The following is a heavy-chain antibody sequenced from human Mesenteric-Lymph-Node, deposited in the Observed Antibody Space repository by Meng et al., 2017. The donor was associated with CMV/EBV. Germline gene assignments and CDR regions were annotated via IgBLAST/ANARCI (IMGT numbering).Heavy chain of an antibody. CDR3: ARDPDRDHYGSGRCFDY. D-gene: IGHD3-10*01. Sequence: GGSLRLSCAASGFTFSDYSMNWVRQAPGKGLEWVSSISSGSTYIYYADSVKGRFTISRDNAKNSLYLQMNSLRAEDTAVYYCARDPDRDHYGSGRCFDYWGQGTLVTVSS. CDR2: ISSGSTYI. CDR1: GFTFSDYS. J-gene: IGHJ4*02. V-gene: IGHV3-21*01.